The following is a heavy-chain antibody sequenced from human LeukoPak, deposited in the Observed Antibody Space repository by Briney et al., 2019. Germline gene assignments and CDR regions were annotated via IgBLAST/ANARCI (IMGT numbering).Heavy chain of an antibody. CDR1: GFTVSSNY. J-gene: IGHJ4*02. V-gene: IGHV3-53*01. CDR2: IYSGGST. Sequence: GGSLRLSCAASGFTVSSNYMSWVRQAPGKGLGWVSVIYSGGSTYYADSVKGRFTISRDNSKNTLYLQMNSLRAEDTAVYYCARAIIDIVATIYFDYWGRGTLVTVSS. D-gene: IGHD5-12*01. CDR3: ARAIIDIVATIYFDY.